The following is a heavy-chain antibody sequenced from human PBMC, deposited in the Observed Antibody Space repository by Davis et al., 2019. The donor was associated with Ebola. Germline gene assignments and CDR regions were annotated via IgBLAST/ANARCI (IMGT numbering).Heavy chain of an antibody. J-gene: IGHJ6*03. CDR2: INPNSGGT. CDR1: GYTFTGYY. V-gene: IGHV1-2*04. D-gene: IGHD2-2*01. Sequence: ASVKVSCKASGYTFTGYYMHWVRQAPGQGLEWMGWINPNSGGTNYAQKFQGWVTMTRDTSISTAYMELSRLRSDDTAVYYCARDRVRGSCDGHYYYYMDVWGKGTTVTVSS. CDR3: ARDRVRGSCDGHYYYYMDV.